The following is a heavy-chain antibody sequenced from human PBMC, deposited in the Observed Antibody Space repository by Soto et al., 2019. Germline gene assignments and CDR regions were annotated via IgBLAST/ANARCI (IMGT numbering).Heavy chain of an antibody. Sequence: QVQLVESGGGLVKPGGSLRLSCAASGFTFSDSLMSWIRQTPEKGLEWVSYNNSGSSYTNYADSVKGRFTISRDNAKNSLYLQMNSLKVEDTALYYCTSSLDRGWLQLTPDSWGQGTLVTVSS. J-gene: IGHJ5*01. CDR1: GFTFSDSL. CDR3: TSSLDRGWLQLTPDS. V-gene: IGHV3-11*06. CDR2: NNSGSSYT. D-gene: IGHD5-12*01.